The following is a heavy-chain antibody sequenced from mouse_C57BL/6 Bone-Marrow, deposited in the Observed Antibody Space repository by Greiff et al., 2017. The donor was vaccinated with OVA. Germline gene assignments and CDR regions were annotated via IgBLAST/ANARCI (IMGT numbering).Heavy chain of an antibody. J-gene: IGHJ2*01. CDR2: ISDGGSYT. Sequence: EVQLVESGGGLVKPGGSLKLSCAASGFTFSSYAMSWVRQTPEKRLEWVATISDGGSYTYYPDNVKGRFTISRDNAKNNLYLQMSHLKSEDTAMYYCARDLGDYEYYFDYWGQGTTLTVSS. V-gene: IGHV5-4*01. D-gene: IGHD2-4*01. CDR3: ARDLGDYEYYFDY. CDR1: GFTFSSYA.